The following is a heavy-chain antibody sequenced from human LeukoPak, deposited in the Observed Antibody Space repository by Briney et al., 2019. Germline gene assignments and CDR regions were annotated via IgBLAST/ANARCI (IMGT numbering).Heavy chain of an antibody. CDR2: ISSSSTYI. D-gene: IGHD3-16*02. CDR3: AKSWGELSFFDP. V-gene: IGHV3-21*04. CDR1: GFTFTSYS. Sequence: GGSLRLSCAASGFTFTSYSMNWIRQAPGKGLEWVSCISSSSTYIYYADSVKGRFTISRDNAKNSLYLQMNSLTAGDTAVYYCAKSWGELSFFDPWGRGTLVTVPS. J-gene: IGHJ5*02.